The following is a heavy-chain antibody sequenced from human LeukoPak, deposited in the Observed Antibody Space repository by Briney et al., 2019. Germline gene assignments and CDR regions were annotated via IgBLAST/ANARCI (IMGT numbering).Heavy chain of an antibody. CDR2: IRGLGAST. V-gene: IGHV3-23*01. J-gene: IGHJ4*01. Sequence: GESLRPSSAPSAPSLSCYSMTWVRQPARGGLGWDSVIRGLGASTYYADSVKGRFTIPRDNSKNTLYLQMNSLRAEDTAVYYCAKALNFDWFPTDYWGQGTLVTVSS. D-gene: IGHD3-9*01. CDR1: APSLSCYS. CDR3: AKALNFDWFPTDY.